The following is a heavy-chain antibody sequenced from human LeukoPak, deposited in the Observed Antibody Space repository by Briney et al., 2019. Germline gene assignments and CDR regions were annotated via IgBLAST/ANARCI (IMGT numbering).Heavy chain of an antibody. V-gene: IGHV1-69*01. CDR3: ALSGSYAPFDY. D-gene: IGHD1-26*01. Sequence: SVKVSCKASGGTFSSHAISWVRQAPGQGLEWMGGIIPIFGTANYAQKFQGRVTITADESTSTAYMELSSLRSEDTAVYYCALSGSYAPFDYWGQGTLVTVSS. CDR1: GGTFSSHA. J-gene: IGHJ4*02. CDR2: IIPIFGTA.